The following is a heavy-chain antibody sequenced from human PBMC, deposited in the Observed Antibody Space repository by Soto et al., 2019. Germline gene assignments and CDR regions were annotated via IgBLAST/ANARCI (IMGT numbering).Heavy chain of an antibody. J-gene: IGHJ3*02. Sequence: PSDALSLTCVVSCGSIDNVNWWSWVRQPPGEGLEWIGEIYHTGNSHYNPSLQSRVTISVDKSKKQFSLKLTSVTAADTAVYYCARNPCSGGTCDTAFHIWGQGTLVTVSS. CDR3: ARNPCSGGTCDTAFHI. V-gene: IGHV4-4*02. CDR2: IYHTGNS. CDR1: CGSIDNVNW. D-gene: IGHD2-15*01.